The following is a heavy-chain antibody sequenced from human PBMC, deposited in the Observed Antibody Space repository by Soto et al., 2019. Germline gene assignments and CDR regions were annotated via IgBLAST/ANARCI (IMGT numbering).Heavy chain of an antibody. J-gene: IGHJ6*02. CDR1: GYTFTRYG. D-gene: IGHD2-8*01. CDR2: ISGYNGDT. CDR3: AKNGQPPYYYYGMDV. V-gene: IGHV1-18*01. Sequence: QGQLVQSGAEVKKPGASVKVSCKASGYTFTRYGISWVRQAPGQGLEWMGWISGYNGDTNYAQKFQGRVTMTVDTSTTTAFMELTSLTSDDRAVYYCAKNGQPPYYYYGMDVWGRGTTVPVSS.